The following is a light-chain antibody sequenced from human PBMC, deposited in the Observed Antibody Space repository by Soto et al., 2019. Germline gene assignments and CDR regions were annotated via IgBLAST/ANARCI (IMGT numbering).Light chain of an antibody. V-gene: IGLV2-14*03. CDR3: CSYASSTIYV. J-gene: IGLJ1*01. Sequence: ALTQPASLSGSPGQSITISCTGTSSDVGGYNFVSWYQQLPGSAPKLLIYDVTIRPSGVSDRFSGSKSGTTASLTISGLQAEDEADYYCCSYASSTIYVFGTGTKVTVL. CDR1: SSDVGGYNF. CDR2: DVT.